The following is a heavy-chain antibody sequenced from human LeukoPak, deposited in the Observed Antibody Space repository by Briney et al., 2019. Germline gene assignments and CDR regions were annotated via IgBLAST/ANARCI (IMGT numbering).Heavy chain of an antibody. V-gene: IGHV3-64*01. CDR2: VSSNGGST. J-gene: IGHJ4*02. CDR1: GFTFSTYA. D-gene: IGHD3-10*01. Sequence: GGSLRLSCAASGFTFSTYAMHWVRRAPGKGLEFVSAVSSNGGSTYYANSVKGRFTISRDNSKNTLYLQMGSLRAEDMAVYYCARSASGSYQYWGQGTLVTVSS. CDR3: ARSASGSYQY.